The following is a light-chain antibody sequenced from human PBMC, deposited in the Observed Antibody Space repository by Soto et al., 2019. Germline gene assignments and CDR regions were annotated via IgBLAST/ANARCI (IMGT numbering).Light chain of an antibody. Sequence: QSVLTQPPSASGTPGQRVTISCSGSSSNIGSNYVYWYQHHPGRAPKLIIYEVTIRPSGVSNRFSGSKSGNTASLTISGLQAEDEADYYCSSYTTSAPYVFGSGTKVTVL. CDR3: SSYTTSAPYV. V-gene: IGLV2-14*01. CDR2: EVT. CDR1: SSNIGSNY. J-gene: IGLJ1*01.